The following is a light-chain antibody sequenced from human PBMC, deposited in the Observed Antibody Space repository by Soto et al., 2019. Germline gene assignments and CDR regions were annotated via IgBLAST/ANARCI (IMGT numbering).Light chain of an antibody. CDR2: ENN. CDR1: SSNIGNNY. CDR3: GTWDSSLSAGV. Sequence: QSVLTQPPSVSAAPGQKVTISCSGSSSNIGNNYVSWYQQLPGTAPKLLIYENNKRPSGIPDRFPGSKSGTSATLGITGLQTGDEADYYCGTWDSSLSAGVFGGGTQLTVL. J-gene: IGLJ2*01. V-gene: IGLV1-51*02.